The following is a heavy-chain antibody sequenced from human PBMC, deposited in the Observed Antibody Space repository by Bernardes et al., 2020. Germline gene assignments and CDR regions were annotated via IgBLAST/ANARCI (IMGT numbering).Heavy chain of an antibody. Sequence: GGSLRLSCAASGFSFSDYYMSWIRQVPGKGLEWVSFVDSSTTHTNYADSVRGRFTISRDNARNTLYLQMNSLRAEDTAVYYCARDLSASHDFWRGTDVWGKGTTVSVSS. V-gene: IGHV3-11*06. D-gene: IGHD3-3*01. CDR2: VDSSTTHT. J-gene: IGHJ6*04. CDR3: ARDLSASHDFWRGTDV. CDR1: GFSFSDYY.